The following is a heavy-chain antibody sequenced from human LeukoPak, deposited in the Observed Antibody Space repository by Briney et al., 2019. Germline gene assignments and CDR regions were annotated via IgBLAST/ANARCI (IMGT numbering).Heavy chain of an antibody. D-gene: IGHD3-3*01. V-gene: IGHV3-23*01. CDR2: ISGSGGST. J-gene: IGHJ5*02. Sequence: GGSLRLSCAASGFTFSSYAMSWVRQAPGKGLEWASAISGSGGSTYYADSVKGRFTISRDNSKNTLYLQMNSLRAEDTAVYYCAKVPYYDFWSGYYYFDPWGQGTLVTVSS. CDR3: AKVPYYDFWSGYYYFDP. CDR1: GFTFSSYA.